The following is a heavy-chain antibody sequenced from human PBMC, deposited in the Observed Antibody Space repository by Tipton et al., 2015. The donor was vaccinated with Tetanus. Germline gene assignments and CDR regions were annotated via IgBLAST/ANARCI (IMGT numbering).Heavy chain of an antibody. D-gene: IGHD4-17*01. CDR2: IYYSGST. CDR3: ARSGPLYGDYGANYYYYYGMDV. Sequence: TLSLTCTVSGGSISSYYWSWIRQPPGKGLEWIGYIYYSGSTNYNPSLKSRVTISVDTSKNQFSLKLSSVTAADTAVYYCARSGPLYGDYGANYYYYYGMDVWGQGTTVTVSS. J-gene: IGHJ6*02. CDR1: GGSISSYY. V-gene: IGHV4-59*08.